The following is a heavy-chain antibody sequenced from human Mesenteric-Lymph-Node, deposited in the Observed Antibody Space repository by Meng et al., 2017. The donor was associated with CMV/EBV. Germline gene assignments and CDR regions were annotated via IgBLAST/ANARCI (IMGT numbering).Heavy chain of an antibody. Sequence: ESLKISCAASGFTVRSNYMSWIRQPPGKGLEWIGEINHSGSTNYNPSLKSRVTISVDTSKNQFSLKLSSVTAADTAVYYCARLPLLYYYYGMDVWGQGTTVTVSS. CDR3: ARLPLLYYYYGMDV. CDR2: INHSGST. CDR1: GFTVRSNY. D-gene: IGHD2-21*01. J-gene: IGHJ6*02. V-gene: IGHV4-34*01.